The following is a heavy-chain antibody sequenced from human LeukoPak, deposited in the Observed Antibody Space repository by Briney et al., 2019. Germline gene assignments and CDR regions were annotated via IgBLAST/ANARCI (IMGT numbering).Heavy chain of an antibody. CDR2: INHSGST. V-gene: IGHV4-34*01. J-gene: IGHJ4*02. Sequence: SETLSLTCAVYGGSFSGYYWSWIRQPPGKGLEWIGEINHSGSTNYNPSLKSRVTTSVDTSKNQFSLKLSSVTAADTAVYYCARGKYYGSVWGQGTLVTVSS. CDR1: GGSFSGYY. D-gene: IGHD3-10*01. CDR3: ARGKYYGSV.